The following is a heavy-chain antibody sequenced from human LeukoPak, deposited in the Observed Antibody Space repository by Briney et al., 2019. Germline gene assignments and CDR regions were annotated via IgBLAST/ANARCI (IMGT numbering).Heavy chain of an antibody. CDR3: ARMYSGTSYYFDY. CDR2: IYYSGST. CDR1: GDSISSYY. Sequence: SETLSLTCTVSGDSISSYYWSWIRQPPGKGLEWIGYIYYSGSTKYNPSLKSRVTMSVDTSKNQFSLKLNSVTAADTAVYYCARMYSGTSYYFDYWGQGTLVTVSS. J-gene: IGHJ4*02. D-gene: IGHD1-26*01. V-gene: IGHV4-59*01.